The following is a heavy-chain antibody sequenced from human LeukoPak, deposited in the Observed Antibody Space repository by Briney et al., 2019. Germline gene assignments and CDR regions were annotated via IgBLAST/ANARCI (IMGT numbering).Heavy chain of an antibody. CDR2: ISSSSSYI. CDR1: GFTFSSYS. V-gene: IGHV3-21*01. D-gene: IGHD6-13*01. CDR3: ARDSASGSSWYIDY. J-gene: IGHJ4*02. Sequence: PGGSLRLSCAASGFTFSSYSMNWVRQAPGEGLEWVSSISSSSSYIYYADSVKGRFTISRDNAKNSLYLQMNSLRAEDTAVYYCARDSASGSSWYIDYWGQGTLVTVSS.